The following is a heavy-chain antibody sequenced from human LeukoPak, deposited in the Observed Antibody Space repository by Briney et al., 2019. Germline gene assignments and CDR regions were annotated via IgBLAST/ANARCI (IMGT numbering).Heavy chain of an antibody. Sequence: GGSLRLSCAASGFTFNTYAMSWVRQAPGKGLGWVSAISGSGGTTYYADSVKGRFTISRDNSKNTLYLQMNSLRAEDTAVYYCAKYSRPPSIDYWGQGTLVTVSS. J-gene: IGHJ4*02. D-gene: IGHD6-13*01. CDR2: ISGSGGTT. V-gene: IGHV3-23*01. CDR3: AKYSRPPSIDY. CDR1: GFTFNTYA.